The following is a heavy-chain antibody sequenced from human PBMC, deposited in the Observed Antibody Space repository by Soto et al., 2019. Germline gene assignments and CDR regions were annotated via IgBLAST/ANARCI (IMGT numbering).Heavy chain of an antibody. J-gene: IGHJ4*02. V-gene: IGHV3-23*01. Sequence: GGSLRLSCAASGFTFSSYAMNWVRQAPGKGLEWVSAISGSGGTTYYADSVKGRFTISRDNSKNTLYLQMNSLRAEDTAVYYCAKAMTTVTTPKSHLDYWGQGALVTVSS. D-gene: IGHD4-17*01. CDR2: ISGSGGTT. CDR3: AKAMTTVTTPKSHLDY. CDR1: GFTFSSYA.